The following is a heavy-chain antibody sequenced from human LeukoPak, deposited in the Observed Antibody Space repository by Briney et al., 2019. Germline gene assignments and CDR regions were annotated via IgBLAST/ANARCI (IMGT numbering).Heavy chain of an antibody. CDR3: ARVGYGDYYFDY. Sequence: SETLSLTCAVYGGSFSGYYWSWIRQPPGKGLEWIGEINHSGSTNYNPSLKSRVTISVDTSKNQFSLKLSSVTAADTAVYYCARVGYGDYYFDYWGQGTLVTVSS. J-gene: IGHJ4*02. D-gene: IGHD4-17*01. V-gene: IGHV4-34*01. CDR1: GGSFSGYY. CDR2: INHSGST.